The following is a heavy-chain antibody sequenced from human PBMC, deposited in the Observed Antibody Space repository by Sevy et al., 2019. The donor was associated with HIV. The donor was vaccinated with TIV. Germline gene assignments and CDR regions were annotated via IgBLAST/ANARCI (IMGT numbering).Heavy chain of an antibody. CDR3: ARGARGTLPSYYYYPMDV. D-gene: IGHD1-1*01. V-gene: IGHV5-51*01. CDR1: GYRFSDYW. Sequence: GESLKISCKGSGYRFSDYWIGWVRQMPGKGLEWMGIIYPGDSDTTYSPSFQGQVTISVDKSISTAYLQWTSLKASDTGMFYCARGARGTLPSYYYYPMDVWGQGTTVTVSS. J-gene: IGHJ6*02. CDR2: IYPGDSDT.